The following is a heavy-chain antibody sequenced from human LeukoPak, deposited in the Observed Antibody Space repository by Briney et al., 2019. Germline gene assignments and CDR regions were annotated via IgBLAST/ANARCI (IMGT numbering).Heavy chain of an antibody. CDR2: IYHSGST. CDR3: ARDEYGSGSLDP. CDR1: GGSLSSSNW. J-gene: IGHJ5*02. D-gene: IGHD3-10*01. V-gene: IGHV4-4*02. Sequence: PSGTLSLTCAVSGGSLSSSNWWSWVRQPPGKGLEWIGEIYHSGSTNYNPSLKSRVTISVDKSKNQLSLKLSSVTAADTAVYYCARDEYGSGSLDPWGQGTLVTVSS.